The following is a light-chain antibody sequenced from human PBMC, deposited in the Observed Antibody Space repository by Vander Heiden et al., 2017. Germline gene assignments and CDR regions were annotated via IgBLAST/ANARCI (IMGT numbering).Light chain of an antibody. CDR1: QSVSSF. J-gene: IGKJ1*01. CDR3: QQHNNWPRT. CDR2: GAS. V-gene: IGKV3-15*01. Sequence: EIVMTQSPATLSVSPGERATLSCRASQSVSSFLTWYQQKPGQPPRLLIYGASSRATGIPARFSGSGSATDFTLTISSLQSEDFAVYYCQQHNNWPRTFGQGTKVEIK.